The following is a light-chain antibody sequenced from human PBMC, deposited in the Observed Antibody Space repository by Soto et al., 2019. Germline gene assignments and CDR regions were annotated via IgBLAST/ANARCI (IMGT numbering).Light chain of an antibody. CDR1: QGIRND. J-gene: IGKJ1*01. CDR2: AAS. Sequence: DIQMTQSPSSLSASVGDRVTITCRASQGIRNDLAWFQQKPGKAPKRLSYAASNLQSGVPSRFSGSGSGTDFTLTISSLQPEDFATYFCLQHNNYPPTFGQGTKVEI. V-gene: IGKV1-17*01. CDR3: LQHNNYPPT.